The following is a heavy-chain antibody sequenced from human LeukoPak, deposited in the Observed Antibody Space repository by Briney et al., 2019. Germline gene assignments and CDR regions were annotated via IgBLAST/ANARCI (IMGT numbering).Heavy chain of an antibody. D-gene: IGHD3-22*01. CDR1: GFTFSSYG. Sequence: GGSLRLSCAASGFTFSSYGMNWVRQAPGKGLEWVSYISSSGSTIYYADSVKGRFTISRDNAKNSLYLQMNSLRAEDTALYYCARTLYYYDSSGYYEDYWGQGTLVTVSS. CDR2: ISSSGSTI. V-gene: IGHV3-48*03. J-gene: IGHJ4*02. CDR3: ARTLYYYDSSGYYEDY.